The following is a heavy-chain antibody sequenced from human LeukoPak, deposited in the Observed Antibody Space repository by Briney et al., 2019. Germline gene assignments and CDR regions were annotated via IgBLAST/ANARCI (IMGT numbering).Heavy chain of an antibody. D-gene: IGHD3-22*01. CDR2: INHSGST. CDR3: ARGIRGYSYYFDY. V-gene: IGHV4-34*01. CDR1: GGSFSGYY. J-gene: IGHJ4*02. Sequence: NPSETLSLTCAVSGGSFSGYYWSWIRQPPRKGLEWIGEINHSGSTNYNPSLKSRVTISVDTSKNQFSLKMSSVTAADTAVYYCARGIRGYSYYFDYWGQGTLVTASS.